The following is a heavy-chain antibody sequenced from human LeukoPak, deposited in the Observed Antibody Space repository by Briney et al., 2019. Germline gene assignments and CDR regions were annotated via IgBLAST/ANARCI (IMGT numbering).Heavy chain of an antibody. D-gene: IGHD6-19*01. CDR3: AREIGVAGAYYYYGMDV. CDR1: GFTFSSYE. Sequence: GGSLRLSCAASGFTFSSYEMNWVRQAPGKGLEWVSYISSSGSTMYYADSAKGRFTISRDNAKKSLYLQMNSLRAEDTAVYYCAREIGVAGAYYYYGMDVWGKGTTVTVSS. V-gene: IGHV3-48*03. J-gene: IGHJ6*04. CDR2: ISSSGSTM.